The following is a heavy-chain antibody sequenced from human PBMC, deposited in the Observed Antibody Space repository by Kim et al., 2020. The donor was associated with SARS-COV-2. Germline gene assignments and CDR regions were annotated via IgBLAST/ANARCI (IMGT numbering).Heavy chain of an antibody. D-gene: IGHD3-22*01. V-gene: IGHV3-23*01. J-gene: IGHJ5*02. CDR3: VKHLGPRIYNSFNA. CDR2: IGGTVESP. Sequence: GGSLRLSCAGSGYSFSGYAMSWVRQAPGKGLEWVSGIGGTVESPYYTDSVRGRFTISRDNSKRTLDLQMNSLRAEDTALYYCVKHLGPRIYNSFNAWGQGTQVTVSS. CDR1: GYSFSGYA.